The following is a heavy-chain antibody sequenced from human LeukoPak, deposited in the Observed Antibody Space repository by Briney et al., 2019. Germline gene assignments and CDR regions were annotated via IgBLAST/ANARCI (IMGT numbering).Heavy chain of an antibody. J-gene: IGHJ4*02. D-gene: IGHD3-22*01. CDR1: GFTFSDYW. CDR2: IKQDGSEK. Sequence: GGSLRLSCAASGFTFSDYWMSWVRQAPGKGLEWVANIKQDGSEKYYVDSVKGRFTISRDNAKNSLYLQMNSLRAEDTAVYYCARVTYYYDRAADYWGQGTLVTVSS. CDR3: ARVTYYYDRAADY. V-gene: IGHV3-7*01.